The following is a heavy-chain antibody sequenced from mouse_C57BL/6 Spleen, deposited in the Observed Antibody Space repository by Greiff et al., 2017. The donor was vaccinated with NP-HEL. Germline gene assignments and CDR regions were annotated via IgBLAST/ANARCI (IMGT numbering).Heavy chain of an antibody. D-gene: IGHD2-4*01. CDR1: GYTFTDYN. J-gene: IGHJ4*01. Sequence: EVQLQQSGPELVKPGASVKIPCKASGYTFTDYNMDWVKQSHGKSLEWIGDINPNNGGTIYNQKFKGKATLTVDKSSSTAYIELRSLTSDDTAVYYCARRDYDYDGYYAMDYWGQGTSVTVSS. CDR3: ARRDYDYDGYYAMDY. V-gene: IGHV1-18*01. CDR2: INPNNGGT.